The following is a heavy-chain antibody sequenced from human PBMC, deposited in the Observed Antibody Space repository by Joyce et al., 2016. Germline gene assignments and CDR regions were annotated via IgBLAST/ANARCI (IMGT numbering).Heavy chain of an antibody. CDR2: ISPTSGTI. Sequence: EVQLVESRGGLVQPGGSLRLSCAASGFTFSNFDMTWVRQAPGKGLEWVSSISPTSGTIFYADSVKGRFTVSRDNAKNSLYLQMNTLRDEDTAVYYCARDSSRGYAYWGQGTLVTVSS. CDR1: GFTFSNFD. CDR3: ARDSSRGYAY. D-gene: IGHD5-18*01. V-gene: IGHV3-48*02. J-gene: IGHJ4*02.